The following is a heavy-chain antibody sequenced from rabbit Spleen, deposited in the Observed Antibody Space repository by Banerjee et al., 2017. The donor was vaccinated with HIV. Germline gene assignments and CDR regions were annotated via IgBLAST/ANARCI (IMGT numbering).Heavy chain of an antibody. J-gene: IGHJ6*01. V-gene: IGHV1S40*01. CDR3: ARDTASSFSSYGMDL. D-gene: IGHD8-1*01. CDR2: IDSGSSGYT. CDR1: GVSFSFNSF. Sequence: QSLEESGGDLVKPGASLTLTCTASGVSFSFNSFMCWVRQAPGKGLEWIACIDSGSSGYTYYATWATGRFTISKTSSTTVTLQVTSLTVADTATYFCARDTASSFSSYGMDLWGQGTLVTVS.